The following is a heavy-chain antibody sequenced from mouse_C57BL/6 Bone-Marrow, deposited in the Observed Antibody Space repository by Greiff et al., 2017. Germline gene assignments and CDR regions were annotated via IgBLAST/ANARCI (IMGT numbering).Heavy chain of an antibody. CDR1: GYTFTSYW. J-gene: IGHJ4*01. V-gene: IGHV1-50*01. CDR2: IDPSDSYT. Sequence: QVQLQQPGAELVKPGASVKLSCKASGYTFTSYWMQWVKQRPGQGLEWIGEIDPSDSYTNYNQKFKGKARLTVDTSSSTAYMQLSSLTSEDSAVYYCARRWGNYVDYAMDYWGQGTSVTVSS. D-gene: IGHD2-1*01. CDR3: ARRWGNYVDYAMDY.